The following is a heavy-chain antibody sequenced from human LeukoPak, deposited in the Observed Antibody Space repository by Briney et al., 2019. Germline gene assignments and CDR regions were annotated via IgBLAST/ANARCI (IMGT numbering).Heavy chain of an antibody. J-gene: IGHJ4*02. D-gene: IGHD6-19*01. V-gene: IGHV1-18*01. CDR1: GYTFTSYG. CDR2: ISAYNGNT. CDR3: AITSSGWYYYFDY. Sequence: ASVTVSCTASGYTFTSYGISWVRQAPGQGLEWMRWISAYNGNTNYAQKFQGRVTMTTDTSTSTAYMELRSLRSDDTAVYYCAITSSGWYYYFDYWGQGTLVTVSS.